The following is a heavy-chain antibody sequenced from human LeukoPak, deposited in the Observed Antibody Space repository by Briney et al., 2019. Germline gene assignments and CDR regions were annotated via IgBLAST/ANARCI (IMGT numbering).Heavy chain of an antibody. D-gene: IGHD3-9*01. CDR2: ISHDGGNK. CDR1: GFTLSSCG. CDR3: LIQEEKVDRYFDWLPGVDY. V-gene: IGHV3-33*03. Sequence: PGGSLRLSCAVSGFTLSSCGMHWVRQAPGKGLEWLAGISHDGGNKYYADSVKGRFTISRDNAKSSLYLQMNSLRAEDTAVYYCLIQEEKVDRYFDWLPGVDYWGQGTLVTVSS. J-gene: IGHJ4*02.